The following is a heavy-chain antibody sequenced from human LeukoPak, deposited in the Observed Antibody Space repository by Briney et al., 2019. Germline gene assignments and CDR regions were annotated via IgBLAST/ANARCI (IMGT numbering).Heavy chain of an antibody. Sequence: SETLSPTCTVSGGSISSYYWSWIRQPPGKGLEWIGYIYYSGSTKYNPSLQSRVTISVDTSKNQFSLKLSSVTAADTAVYYCARRTYFDLWGRGTLVTVSS. CDR3: ARRTYFDL. CDR2: IYYSGST. CDR1: GGSISSYY. V-gene: IGHV4-59*08. J-gene: IGHJ2*01.